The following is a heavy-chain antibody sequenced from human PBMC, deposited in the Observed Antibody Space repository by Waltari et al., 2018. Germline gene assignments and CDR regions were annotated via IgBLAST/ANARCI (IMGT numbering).Heavy chain of an antibody. CDR3: AKVGGYDSSGWGN. Sequence: EVQLLESGGGLVQPGGSLRLSCAASGFTFSSYAMSWVRQAPGKGLQWVSAISGSGGSTYYADSVKGRFTISRDNSKNTLYLQMNSLRAEDTAVYYCAKVGGYDSSGWGNWGQGMLVTVSS. D-gene: IGHD3-22*01. CDR1: GFTFSSYA. CDR2: ISGSGGST. J-gene: IGHJ4*02. V-gene: IGHV3-23*01.